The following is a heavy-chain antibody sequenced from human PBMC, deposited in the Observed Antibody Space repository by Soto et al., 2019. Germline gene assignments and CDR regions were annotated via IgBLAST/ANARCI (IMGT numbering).Heavy chain of an antibody. D-gene: IGHD3-10*01. CDR1: GFTFSNYW. V-gene: IGHV3-74*01. Sequence: EVQLVESGGGLVQPGGSLRLSCAASGFTFSNYWMHWVRQAPGKGLVWVSRIKSDGSSISYADSVKGRFTISRDNARNTLYLQMNILRAEDTAVYYYARGGFYGSGSYIQGDYWGQGTLVTVSS. CDR3: ARGGFYGSGSYIQGDY. CDR2: IKSDGSSI. J-gene: IGHJ4*02.